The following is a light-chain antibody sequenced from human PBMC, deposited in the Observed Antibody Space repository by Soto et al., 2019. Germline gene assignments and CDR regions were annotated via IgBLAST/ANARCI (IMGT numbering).Light chain of an antibody. V-gene: IGKV3-15*01. J-gene: IGKJ1*01. CDR3: QQYNRWPRT. CDR1: QSVDIS. CDR2: DAS. Sequence: EIVLTQSPATLSVSPGERVTLSCRASQSVDISLAWYQQKPGQAPRLLIYDASTRATGIPVRFSGSGSGTEFTLSISSVQSEDFAIFYCQQYNRWPRTFGQGTKVDIK.